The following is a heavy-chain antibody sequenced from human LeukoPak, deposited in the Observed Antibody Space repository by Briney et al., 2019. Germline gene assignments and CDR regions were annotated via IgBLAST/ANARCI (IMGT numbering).Heavy chain of an antibody. Sequence: ASVKVSCKASGYTVTGYYMHWVRQAPGQGLEWMGWINPNSGGTNYAQKFQGRVTMTRDTSISTAYMELSRLRSDDTAVYYCARWGDYYDSSGYAENAFDIWGQGTMVTVSS. V-gene: IGHV1-2*02. D-gene: IGHD3-22*01. CDR3: ARWGDYYDSSGYAENAFDI. J-gene: IGHJ3*02. CDR1: GYTVTGYY. CDR2: INPNSGGT.